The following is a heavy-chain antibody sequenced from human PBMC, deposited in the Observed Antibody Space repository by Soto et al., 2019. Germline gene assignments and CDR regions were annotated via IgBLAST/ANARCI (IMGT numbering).Heavy chain of an antibody. V-gene: IGHV2-5*02. J-gene: IGHJ4*02. CDR2: IYWDDDR. Sequence: QITLKESGPTLLKPTQTLTLTCTFSGFSFISSGEGVGWIRQPPGKALEWLALIYWDDDRRYNPSLENRLTITKDXHXSXRXXFLTLTDVDPADTATYYCAHRQRIIRYFDLGYFDSWGQGAPVTVSS. CDR1: GFSFISSGEG. D-gene: IGHD3-9*01. CDR3: AHRQRIIRYFDLGYFDS.